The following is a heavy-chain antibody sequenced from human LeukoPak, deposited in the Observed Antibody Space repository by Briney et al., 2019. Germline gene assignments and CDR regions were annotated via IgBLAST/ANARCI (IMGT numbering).Heavy chain of an antibody. Sequence: GGSLRLSGAASGFTFSSYGMHWVRQASGKGLEWVAFIRYDGSNKYYADSVKGLFTISRDNSKNTLHLQMNSLRAEDTAVYYCVKDRYDSSGTHANWGQGTMVTVSS. D-gene: IGHD3-22*01. V-gene: IGHV3-30*02. CDR1: GFTFSSYG. J-gene: IGHJ4*02. CDR2: IRYDGSNK. CDR3: VKDRYDSSGTHAN.